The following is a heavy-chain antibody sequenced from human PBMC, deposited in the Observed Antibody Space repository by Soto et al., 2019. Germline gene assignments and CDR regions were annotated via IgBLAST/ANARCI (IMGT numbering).Heavy chain of an antibody. CDR2: IIPIFGTA. CDR3: ARSTRGSGSYYLDYYYYYGMDV. V-gene: IGHV1-69*13. CDR1: GGTLSSYA. Sequence: SVKVSCKASGGTLSSYAISWVRQAPGQGLEWMGGIIPIFGTANYAQKFQGRVTITADESTSTAYMELSSLRSEDTAVYYCARSTRGSGSYYLDYYYYYGMDVWGQGTTVTVSS. D-gene: IGHD3-10*01. J-gene: IGHJ6*02.